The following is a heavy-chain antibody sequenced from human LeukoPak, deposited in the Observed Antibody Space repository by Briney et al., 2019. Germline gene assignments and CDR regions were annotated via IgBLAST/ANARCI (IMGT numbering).Heavy chain of an antibody. D-gene: IGHD3-22*01. J-gene: IGHJ4*02. CDR2: INRGGTST. CDR3: LRGDSRDF. V-gene: IGHV3-21*06. CDR1: GFAFSSYT. Sequence: RGSLGLSCAACGFAFSSYTMNWARQAPGKGLEWVASINRGGTSTHYAFSVKGRFTISRDNAQNVLYLQMNGLRGDDAAVYYCLRGDSRDFWGQGTLVTVSS.